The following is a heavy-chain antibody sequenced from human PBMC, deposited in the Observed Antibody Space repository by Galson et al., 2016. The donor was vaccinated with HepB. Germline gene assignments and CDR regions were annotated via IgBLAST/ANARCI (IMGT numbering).Heavy chain of an antibody. CDR2: INSDGSRT. CDR3: ASSSPRSRYYDFYYYVMDV. D-gene: IGHD3-3*01. V-gene: IGHV3-74*01. CDR1: GFTFSNYW. J-gene: IGHJ6*02. Sequence: SLRLSCAASGFTFSNYWMHWVRQAPGKGLVWVSRINSDGSRTNYADSVKGRFTISRDNAKNTMYLQMNSLRAEDTAVFYRASSSPRSRYYDFYYYVMDVWGQGTTVTVSS.